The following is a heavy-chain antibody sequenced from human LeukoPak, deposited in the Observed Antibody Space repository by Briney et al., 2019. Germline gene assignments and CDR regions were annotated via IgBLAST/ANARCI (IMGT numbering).Heavy chain of an antibody. D-gene: IGHD2-2*01. CDR3: AREVIVVVPAAINWFDP. J-gene: IGHJ5*02. CDR1: GFTFSSYW. CDR2: INSDGSST. Sequence: GGSLRLSSAASGFTFSSYWMHWVRHAPGKGLVWVSRINSDGSSTSYADSVKGRFTISRDNAKNTLYLQMNSLRAEDTAVYYCAREVIVVVPAAINWFDPWGQGTLVTVSS. V-gene: IGHV3-74*01.